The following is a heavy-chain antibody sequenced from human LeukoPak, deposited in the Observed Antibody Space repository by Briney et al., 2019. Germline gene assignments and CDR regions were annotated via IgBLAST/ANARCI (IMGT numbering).Heavy chain of an antibody. CDR1: GGSISSSSYY. V-gene: IGHV4-39*01. CDR2: IYYSGST. J-gene: IGHJ2*01. D-gene: IGHD3-10*01. Sequence: SETLSLTCTVSGGSISSSSYYWGWIRQPPGKGLEWIGSIYYSGSTYYNPSLKSRVTISVDTSKNQFSLKLSSVTAADTAVYYCARLAKGTMVRGVRYFDLWGRGTPVTVSS. CDR3: ARLAKGTMVRGVRYFDL.